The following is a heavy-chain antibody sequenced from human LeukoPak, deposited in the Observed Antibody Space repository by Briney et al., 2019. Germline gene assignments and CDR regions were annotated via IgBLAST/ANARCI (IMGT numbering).Heavy chain of an antibody. Sequence: SETLSLTCTVSGYFISSGYYWSWIRQPAGKGLEWIGRIYTSGSTNYNPSLKSRVTMSVDTSKNQFSLKLSSVTAADTAVYYCARSRGSNAFDIWGQGTMVTVSS. D-gene: IGHD2-2*01. V-gene: IGHV4-4*07. CDR1: GYFISSGYY. CDR2: IYTSGST. CDR3: ARSRGSNAFDI. J-gene: IGHJ3*02.